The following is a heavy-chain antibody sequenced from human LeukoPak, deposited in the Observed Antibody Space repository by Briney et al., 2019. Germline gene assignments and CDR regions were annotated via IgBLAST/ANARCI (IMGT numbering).Heavy chain of an antibody. Sequence: GGSLRLSCAASGFTLSSYWMSWVRQAPGKGLEWVANIKQDGSEKYYVDSVKGRFTISRDNAKNSLYLQMNSLRAEDTAVYYCARDWGRISYYMDVWGKGTTVTISS. CDR2: IKQDGSEK. D-gene: IGHD3-16*01. J-gene: IGHJ6*03. CDR1: GFTLSSYW. V-gene: IGHV3-7*01. CDR3: ARDWGRISYYMDV.